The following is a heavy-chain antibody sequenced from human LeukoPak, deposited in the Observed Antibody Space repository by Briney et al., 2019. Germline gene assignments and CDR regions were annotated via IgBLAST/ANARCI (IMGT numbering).Heavy chain of an antibody. D-gene: IGHD6-19*01. CDR3: AREVAGTDY. Sequence: SETLSLTCTVSGGSISSYYWSWIRQPPGKGLEWIGYIYYSGSTNYSPSLKSRVTISVDTSKNQFSLKLSSVTAADTAVYYCAREVAGTDYWGQGTLVTVYS. J-gene: IGHJ4*02. CDR2: IYYSGST. CDR1: GGSISSYY. V-gene: IGHV4-59*01.